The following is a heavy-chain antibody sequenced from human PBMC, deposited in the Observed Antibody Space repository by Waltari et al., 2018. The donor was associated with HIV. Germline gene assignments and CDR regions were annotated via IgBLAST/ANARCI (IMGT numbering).Heavy chain of an antibody. D-gene: IGHD3-16*01. J-gene: IGHJ6*02. CDR1: GFKFGDFG. CDR3: TRMGGGRGLIHWYDYSGMDV. V-gene: IGHV3-9*01. CDR2: IRWNGVKI. Sequence: EEKLVESGGDLAQPGRTLRLSCAAAGFKFGDFGMHGVRQVPGQGLEWVEGIRWNGVKIADADCGGGGLMITRDNGRKLVYLEMNSLRDEDTAVYYCTRMGGGRGLIHWYDYSGMDVWGQGTTVTVSS.